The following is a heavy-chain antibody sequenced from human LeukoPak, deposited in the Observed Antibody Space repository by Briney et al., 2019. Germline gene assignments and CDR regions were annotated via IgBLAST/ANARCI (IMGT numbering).Heavy chain of an antibody. D-gene: IGHD3-22*01. CDR1: GGSISSYY. CDR2: IYYSGST. V-gene: IGHV4-59*01. Sequence: PSETLSLTCTVSGGSISSYYWSWIRQPPGKGLEWIGYIYYSGSTNYNPSLKSRVTISVDTSKNQFSLKLSSVTAADTAVYYCAGYYHDSSGYYLFDYWGQGTLVTVSS. J-gene: IGHJ4*02. CDR3: AGYYHDSSGYYLFDY.